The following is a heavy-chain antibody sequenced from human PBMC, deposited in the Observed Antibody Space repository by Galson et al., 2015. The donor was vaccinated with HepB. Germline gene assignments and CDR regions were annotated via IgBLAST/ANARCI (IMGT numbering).Heavy chain of an antibody. Sequence: SLRLSCAASGFTFSGSAMHWVRQASGKGLEWVGRIRSKANSYATAYAASVKGRFTISRDDSKNTAYLQMNSLKTEDTAVYYCTTVGGSYYDNWFDPWGQGTLVTVSS. D-gene: IGHD1-26*01. CDR2: IRSKANSYAT. CDR1: GFTFSGSA. CDR3: TTVGGSYYDNWFDP. V-gene: IGHV3-73*01. J-gene: IGHJ5*02.